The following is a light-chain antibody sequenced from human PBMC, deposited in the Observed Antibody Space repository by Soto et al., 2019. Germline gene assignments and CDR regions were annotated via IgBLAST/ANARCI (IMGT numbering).Light chain of an antibody. V-gene: IGKV3-20*01. Sequence: RASQSVSSAYLAWYQQKPGQAPRLLIYGASSRASGVPDRFSGSGSGTEFTLGLRSPQSEEAAVPYCEQHRRAPRAFGGGTKVDIK. CDR2: GAS. J-gene: IGKJ4*02. CDR3: EQHRRAPRA. CDR1: QSVSSAY.